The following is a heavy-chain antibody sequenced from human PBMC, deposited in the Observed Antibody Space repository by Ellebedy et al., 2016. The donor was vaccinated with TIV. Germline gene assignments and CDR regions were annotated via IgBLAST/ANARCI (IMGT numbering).Heavy chain of an antibody. J-gene: IGHJ5*02. D-gene: IGHD3-10*01. V-gene: IGHV1-2*06. Sequence: AASVKVSCKASGYSFIDDYIHWVRQAPGQGLAWMGRINPNSGGTKYAQKFQGRVTMTRDTSISTAYMELSKLKSDDTAVYYCARAHNFYGSGSYNWFDPWGQGTLVTVSS. CDR1: GYSFIDDY. CDR2: INPNSGGT. CDR3: ARAHNFYGSGSYNWFDP.